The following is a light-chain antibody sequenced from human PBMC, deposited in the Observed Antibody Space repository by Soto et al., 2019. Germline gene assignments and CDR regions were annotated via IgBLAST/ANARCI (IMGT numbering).Light chain of an antibody. CDR2: AAS. Sequence: DIQLTQSPSFLSASVGDRVTITFPASQGISSYLGWYQQKPGKAPKLLIYAASTLESGVPSRFSGSGSGTEFTLTISSLQPEDFATYYCQQLNSYPLTFGPGTKVDI. V-gene: IGKV1-9*01. J-gene: IGKJ3*01. CDR3: QQLNSYPLT. CDR1: QGISSY.